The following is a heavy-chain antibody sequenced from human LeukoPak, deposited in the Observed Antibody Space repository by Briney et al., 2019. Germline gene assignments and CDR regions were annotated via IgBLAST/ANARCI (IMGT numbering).Heavy chain of an antibody. CDR2: ISSSGSTI. J-gene: IGHJ4*02. Sequence: GGSLRLSCAVSGFTSSSYEMNWVRQAPGKGLEWVSHISSSGSTIYYADSVKGRFTISRDNAKNSLYLQMNSLRAEDTAVYYCARSRHGGWDSFDYWGQGTLVTVSS. D-gene: IGHD6-19*01. CDR3: ARSRHGGWDSFDY. CDR1: GFTSSSYE. V-gene: IGHV3-48*03.